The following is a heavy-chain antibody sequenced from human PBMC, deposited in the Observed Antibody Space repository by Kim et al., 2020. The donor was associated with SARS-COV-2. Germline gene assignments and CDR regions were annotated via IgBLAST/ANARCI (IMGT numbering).Heavy chain of an antibody. D-gene: IGHD5-12*01. CDR3: ARQLRGSGYGDY. Sequence: GESLKISCEGSGYSFTNYWIGWVRQMPGKGLEWMGIIYPDDSDTRYSPSFQGQVTIPVYKSINTAYLQWSSLKASDTAMYYCARQLRGSGYGDYWGQGTLVTVS. CDR2: IYPDDSDT. J-gene: IGHJ4*02. CDR1: GYSFTNYW. V-gene: IGHV5-51*01.